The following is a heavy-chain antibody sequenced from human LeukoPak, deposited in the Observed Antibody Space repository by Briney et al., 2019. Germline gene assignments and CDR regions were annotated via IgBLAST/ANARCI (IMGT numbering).Heavy chain of an antibody. CDR2: IKQDGSEK. CDR1: GFTFSSYW. D-gene: IGHD3-10*01. Sequence: GGSLRLSCAASGFTFSSYWMSWVRQAPGKGLEWVANIKQDGSEKYYVDSVKGRFTISRDNAKNSLYLQMNSLRAEDTAVYYCARDGEYYYGSANDYWGQGTLVTVSS. V-gene: IGHV3-7*01. J-gene: IGHJ4*02. CDR3: ARDGEYYYGSANDY.